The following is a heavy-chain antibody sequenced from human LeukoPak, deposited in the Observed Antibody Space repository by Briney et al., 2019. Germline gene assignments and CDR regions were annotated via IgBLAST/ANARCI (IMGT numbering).Heavy chain of an antibody. V-gene: IGHV1-18*01. CDR1: SYTFTSYG. Sequence: APVRGSCKASSYTFTSYGISWVRQAPGQGLERMGWISAYNGNTNYAQKPQGRVTMTTDTSTRTAYMELRSLRSDDTAVYYCARVFTIFGVVSTPDYWGQGTLVTVSS. J-gene: IGHJ4*02. CDR2: ISAYNGNT. D-gene: IGHD3-3*01. CDR3: ARVFTIFGVVSTPDY.